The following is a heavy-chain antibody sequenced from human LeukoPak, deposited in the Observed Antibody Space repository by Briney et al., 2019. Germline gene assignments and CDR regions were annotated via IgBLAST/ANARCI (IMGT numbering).Heavy chain of an antibody. CDR1: GFTFSSYD. CDR3: ARDEGSGSFDY. CDR2: IGTAGDT. J-gene: IGHJ4*02. Sequence: GGSLRLSCVASGFTFSSYDMHWVRQATGKGLEWVSAIGTAGDTYYPGSVKGRFTISRENAKNSLYLQMNSLRAGDTAVYYCARDEGSGSFDYWGQGTLVTVSS. V-gene: IGHV3-13*01. D-gene: IGHD3-10*01.